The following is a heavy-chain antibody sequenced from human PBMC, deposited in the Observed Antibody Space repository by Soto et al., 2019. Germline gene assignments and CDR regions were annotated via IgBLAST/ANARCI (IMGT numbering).Heavy chain of an antibody. D-gene: IGHD2-2*01. J-gene: IGHJ4*02. CDR2: ISGSGGST. CDR3: AKEGTAYCSSTSCYAPDY. V-gene: IGHV3-23*01. Sequence: GGSLRLSCAASGFTFSSYAMSWVRQAPGKGLEWVSAISGSGGSTYYADSVKGRFTISRDNSKNTLYLQMNSLRAEDTAVYYCAKEGTAYCSSTSCYAPDYWGQGTLVTVSS. CDR1: GFTFSSYA.